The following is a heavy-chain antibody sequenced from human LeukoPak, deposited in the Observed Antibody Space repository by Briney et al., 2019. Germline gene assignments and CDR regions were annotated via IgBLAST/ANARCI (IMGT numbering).Heavy chain of an antibody. CDR2: IYDSGST. D-gene: IGHD3-10*01. Sequence: PSETLSLTCTVSGGSISSSYYYWGWIRQPPGKGLEWIGSIYDSGSTYYNPSLKSRVTISVDTSKNQFSLKLSSVTAADMAVYYCARVGGTNYYYYGMDVWGQGTTVTVSS. V-gene: IGHV4-39*07. J-gene: IGHJ6*02. CDR3: ARVGGTNYYYYGMDV. CDR1: GGSISSSYYY.